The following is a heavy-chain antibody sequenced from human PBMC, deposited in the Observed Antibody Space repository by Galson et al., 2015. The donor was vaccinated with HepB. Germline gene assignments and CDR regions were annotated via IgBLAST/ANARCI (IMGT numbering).Heavy chain of an antibody. Sequence: QSGAEVKKPGESLKISCKGSGYSFTSYWIGWVRQMPGKGLEWMGIIYPGDSDTRYSPSFQDQVTISADKSIITAYLQWSSLKASDTAMYYCATHGLGGGSSSCRRCAFDIWGQGTMVTVSS. CDR1: GYSFTSYW. V-gene: IGHV5-51*01. D-gene: IGHD6-13*01. CDR2: IYPGDSDT. J-gene: IGHJ3*02. CDR3: ATHGLGGGSSSCRRCAFDI.